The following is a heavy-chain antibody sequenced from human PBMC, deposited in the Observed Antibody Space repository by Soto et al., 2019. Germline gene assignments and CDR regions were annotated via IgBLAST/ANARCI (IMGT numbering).Heavy chain of an antibody. CDR1: GYSFASYW. CDR2: IDPSDSYT. J-gene: IGHJ5*02. CDR3: ARQAAMFFDP. Sequence: GESLKISCKGSGYSFASYWISWVRQMPGKGLEWMGRIDPSDSYTNYSPSFQGHVTISADKSISTAYLQWSSLKASDTAMYYCARQAAMFFDPWGQGTLVTVSS. V-gene: IGHV5-10-1*01. D-gene: IGHD3-10*02.